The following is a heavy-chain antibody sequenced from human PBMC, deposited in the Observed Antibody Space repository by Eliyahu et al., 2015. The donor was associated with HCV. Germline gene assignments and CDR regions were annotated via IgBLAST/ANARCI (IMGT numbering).Heavy chain of an antibody. D-gene: IGHD6-19*01. J-gene: IGHJ1*01. Sequence: QVQLQESGPGLVKPSQTLSLTCTVSGGSISSGSYYWSWIRQPAGKGLEWIGRFXTSGSTHYNPSLKSRVTISVDTSKNQFSLKLSSVTAADTAVYYCARGEKRGGRWLVLRPGDPEYFQHWGQGTLVSVSS. CDR2: FXTSGST. V-gene: IGHV4-61*02. CDR3: ARGEKRGGRWLVLRPGDPEYFQH. CDR1: GGSISSGSYY.